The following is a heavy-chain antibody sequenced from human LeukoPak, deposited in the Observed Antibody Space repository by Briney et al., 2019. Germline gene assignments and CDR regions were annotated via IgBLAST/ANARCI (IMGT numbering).Heavy chain of an antibody. CDR1: GFSFSTYG. CDR3: AKEYAGGWSGYFDY. J-gene: IGHJ4*02. CDR2: IWHDASTD. D-gene: IGHD6-19*01. V-gene: IGHV3-33*06. Sequence: GGSLRLSCAASGFSFSTYGMHWVRQAPGKGLEWVAVIWHDASTDFYGDSVKGRFSISGDDARNMVYLQMDSLRADDTALYYFAKEYAGGWSGYFDYWGQGTLVTVLS.